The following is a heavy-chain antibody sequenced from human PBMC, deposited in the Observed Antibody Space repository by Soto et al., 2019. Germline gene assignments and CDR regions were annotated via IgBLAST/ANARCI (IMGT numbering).Heavy chain of an antibody. CDR1: GFSVTANY. CDR2: IYSGVST. D-gene: IGHD5-12*01. V-gene: IGHV3-53*01. Sequence: EVQVVESGGGLIQPGGSLRLSCEVSGFSVTANYMSWVRQAPGKGLEWVSVIYSGVSTYYIDSVKGRFSISRAISKNTLYLQMNSLRAEDTAVYYCHGYGYWGQGTLVTVSS. CDR3: HGYGY. J-gene: IGHJ4*02.